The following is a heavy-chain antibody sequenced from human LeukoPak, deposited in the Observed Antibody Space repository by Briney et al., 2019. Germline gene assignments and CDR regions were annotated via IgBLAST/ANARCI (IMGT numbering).Heavy chain of an antibody. CDR3: ARDVSDWNYYYYYMDV. CDR2: IKQDGSEK. J-gene: IGHJ6*03. CDR1: GFTFSSYS. D-gene: IGHD1-1*01. Sequence: GGSLRLSCAASGFTFSSYSMNWVRQAPGKGLEWVANIKQDGSEKYYVDSVKGRFTISRDNAKNSLYLQMNSLRAEDTAVYYCARDVSDWNYYYYYMDVWGKGTTVTVSS. V-gene: IGHV3-7*01.